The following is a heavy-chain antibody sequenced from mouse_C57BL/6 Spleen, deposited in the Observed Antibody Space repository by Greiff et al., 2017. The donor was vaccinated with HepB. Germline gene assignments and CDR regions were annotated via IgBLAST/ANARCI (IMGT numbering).Heavy chain of an antibody. CDR1: GYTFTSYW. CDR2: IDPSDSYT. Sequence: QVQLQQPGAELVMPGASVKLSCKASGYTFTSYWMHWVKQRPGQGLEWIGEIDPSDSYTNYNQKFKGKSTLTVDKSSSTAYMQLSSLTSEDSAVYYCARGPRDFDYWGQGTTLTVSS. V-gene: IGHV1-69*01. CDR3: ARGPRDFDY. J-gene: IGHJ2*01.